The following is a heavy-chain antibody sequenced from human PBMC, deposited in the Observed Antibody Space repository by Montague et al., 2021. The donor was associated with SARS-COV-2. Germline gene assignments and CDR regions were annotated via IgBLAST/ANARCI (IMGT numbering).Heavy chain of an antibody. CDR3: ARGSGCSGGSCYSEWYPYYYDGREV. Sequence: KKNSGSTNYNPSLKSRVTISVDTSKNQFSLKLSSVTAAATAVYYCARGSGCSGGSCYSEWYPYYYDGREVWGKGTTVNVSS. J-gene: IGHJ6*04. CDR2: KKNSGST. V-gene: IGHV4-34*01. D-gene: IGHD2-15*01.